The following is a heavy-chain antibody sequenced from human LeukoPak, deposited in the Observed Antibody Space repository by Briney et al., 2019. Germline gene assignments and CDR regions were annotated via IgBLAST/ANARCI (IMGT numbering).Heavy chain of an antibody. CDR1: GGPLSTYT. CDR3: ARDTSVGSGMQY. J-gene: IGHJ4*02. V-gene: IGHV4-59*01. Sequence: SETLSPTCSVSGGPLSTYTWSWVRQSPGKGLEWIGYIYHGGTTNYSPSLKSRATISAHTARNQFSLRLRSVTAADTAIYYCARDTSVGSGMQYWGQGTLVSVSS. CDR2: IYHGGTT. D-gene: IGHD3-10*01.